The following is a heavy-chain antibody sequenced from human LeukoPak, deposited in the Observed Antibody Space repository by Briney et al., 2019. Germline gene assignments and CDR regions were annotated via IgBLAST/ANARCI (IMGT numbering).Heavy chain of an antibody. J-gene: IGHJ3*02. CDR2: TRNKANSYNT. CDR3: VRPSYYDSSGYSLDGFDI. D-gene: IGHD3-22*01. CDR1: GFTLSDYY. Sequence: GGSLRLSCAASGFTLSDYYMDWVRQAPGKGLEWVGRTRNKANSYNTDYAASVKGRFTISRDDSKKSVFLQMNSLKTEDTAVYYCVRPSYYDSSGYSLDGFDIWGQGTMVTVSS. V-gene: IGHV3-72*01.